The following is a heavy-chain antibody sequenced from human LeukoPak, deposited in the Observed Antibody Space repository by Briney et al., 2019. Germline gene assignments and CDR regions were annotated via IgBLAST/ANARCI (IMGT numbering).Heavy chain of an antibody. J-gene: IGHJ4*02. Sequence: PSETLSLTCAVYGGSFSGYYWSWIRQPPGKGLEWIGEINHSGSTNYNPSLKSRVTISVDTSKNQFSLKLSSVTAADTAVYYCARGKMGNDYGDYGFDYWGQGTLVAVSS. V-gene: IGHV4-34*01. D-gene: IGHD4-17*01. CDR1: GGSFSGYY. CDR3: ARGKMGNDYGDYGFDY. CDR2: INHSGST.